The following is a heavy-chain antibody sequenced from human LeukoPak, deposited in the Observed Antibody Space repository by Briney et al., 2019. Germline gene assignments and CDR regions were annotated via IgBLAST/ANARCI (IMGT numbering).Heavy chain of an antibody. Sequence: GGSLRLSCLAFGFPFFRHWLSWVRPGPGKGLEWTANIKQDGSNKYYVDSVKGRFTISRDNAKNSLYLQMNSLRAEDTAVYYCARGVYSFTNWFDPWGQGTLVTVSS. CDR3: ARGVYSFTNWFDP. CDR2: IKQDGSNK. J-gene: IGHJ5*02. V-gene: IGHV3-7*04. CDR1: GFPFFRHW. D-gene: IGHD2-21*01.